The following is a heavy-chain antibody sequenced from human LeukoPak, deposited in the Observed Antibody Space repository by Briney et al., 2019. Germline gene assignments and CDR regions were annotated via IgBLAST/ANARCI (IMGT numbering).Heavy chain of an antibody. CDR3: AREIAVAGKSNYYYYYMDV. V-gene: IGHV4-39*07. Sequence: SETLSLTCTVSGGSINTPNYYWGWIRQTPGKGLEWIGNIFYSGGTYYSPSLTSRVTISLDTSRNQFSLKLNSVTAADTAVYYCAREIAVAGKSNYYYYYMDVWGKGTTVTVSS. J-gene: IGHJ6*03. CDR2: IFYSGGT. CDR1: GGSINTPNYY. D-gene: IGHD6-19*01.